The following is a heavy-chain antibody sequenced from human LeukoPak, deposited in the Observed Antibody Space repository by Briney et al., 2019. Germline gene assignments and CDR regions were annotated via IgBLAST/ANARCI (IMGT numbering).Heavy chain of an antibody. D-gene: IGHD3-3*01. J-gene: IGHJ6*03. CDR3: AKGLVWSGYPRRMDV. CDR2: IRYDGSNK. Sequence: GGPVRLLCAASVFPFSSYGMLCLPHSPGKALVGVAVIRYDGSNKYYADSVKGRSSISRDNSKNTLYLQMNSLRAEDTAVYYCAKGLVWSGYPRRMDVWGKGTTVTVSS. V-gene: IGHV3-30*02. CDR1: VFPFSSYG.